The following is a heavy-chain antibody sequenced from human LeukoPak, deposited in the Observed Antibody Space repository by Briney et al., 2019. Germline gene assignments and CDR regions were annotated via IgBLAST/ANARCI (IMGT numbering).Heavy chain of an antibody. Sequence: ASVKVSCKASGYTFTSYDINWLRQAPGQGLEWMGIINPNSGSTTYSQKFQGRVTMTRDTSTSTVYMELSSLRSEDTAVYYCARMAEARTWYFDLWGRGSLVTVSS. CDR1: GYTFTSYD. CDR2: INPNSGST. J-gene: IGHJ2*01. CDR3: ARMAEARTWYFDL. D-gene: IGHD6-6*01. V-gene: IGHV1-46*01.